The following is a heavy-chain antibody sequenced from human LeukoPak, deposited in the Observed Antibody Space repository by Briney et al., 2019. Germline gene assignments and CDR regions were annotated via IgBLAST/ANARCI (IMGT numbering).Heavy chain of an antibody. D-gene: IGHD3-16*01. V-gene: IGHV4-4*07. CDR3: ARGEYYDGGGRNWFDS. CDR2: IHTSWPT. Sequence: SETLSLTCTVSGGSMSSYYGSCIRQPAGKGLEGIGRIHTSWPTYYNPSLKSRVTMSVDTSRPQFSLSLISVTAADTAVYYCARGEYYDGGGRNWFDSWGQGTLVTVSS. CDR1: GGSMSSYY. J-gene: IGHJ5*01.